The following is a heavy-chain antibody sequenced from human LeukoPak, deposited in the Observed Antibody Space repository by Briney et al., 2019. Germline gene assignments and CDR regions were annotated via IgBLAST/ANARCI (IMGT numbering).Heavy chain of an antibody. V-gene: IGHV3-21*01. CDR2: IGSSSSYI. CDR3: AASTKHTAMVDY. J-gene: IGHJ4*02. CDR1: GFTFSSYS. Sequence: GGSLRLSCAASGFTFSSYSMNWVRQAPGKGLEWFSSIGSSSSYIYYADSVKGRFTISRDNAKNSLHLQMNSLRAEGTAVYYCAASTKHTAMVDYWGQGTMVTVSS. D-gene: IGHD5-18*01.